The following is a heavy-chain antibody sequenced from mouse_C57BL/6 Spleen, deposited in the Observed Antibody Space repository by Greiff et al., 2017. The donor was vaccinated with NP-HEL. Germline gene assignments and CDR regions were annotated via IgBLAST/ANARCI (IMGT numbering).Heavy chain of an antibody. CDR1: GYSFTGYY. CDR3: ARAANWAFAY. Sequence: VQLQQSGPELEKPGASVKISCKASGYSFTGYYMNWVKQSPEKSLEWIGEINPSTGGTTYNQKFKAKATLTVDKSSSTAYMQLKSLTSEDSAVYYCARAANWAFAYWGQGTLVTVSA. D-gene: IGHD4-1*01. CDR2: INPSTGGT. J-gene: IGHJ3*01. V-gene: IGHV1-42*01.